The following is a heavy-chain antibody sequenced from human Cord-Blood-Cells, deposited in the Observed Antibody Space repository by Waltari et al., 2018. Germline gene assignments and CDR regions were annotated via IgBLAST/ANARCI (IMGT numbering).Heavy chain of an antibody. J-gene: IGHJ4*02. CDR2: ISWDGGST. CDR3: AKDKGGSSSWFDY. CDR1: GFTFDDYT. V-gene: IGHV3-43*01. D-gene: IGHD6-13*01. Sequence: EVQLVESGGVVVQPGGSLRLSCAASGFTFDDYTMHWVRQAPGKGLEWVSLISWDGGSTYYADSVKGRFTISRDNSKNSLYLQMNRLRTEDTALYYCAKDKGGSSSWFDYWGQGTLVTVSS.